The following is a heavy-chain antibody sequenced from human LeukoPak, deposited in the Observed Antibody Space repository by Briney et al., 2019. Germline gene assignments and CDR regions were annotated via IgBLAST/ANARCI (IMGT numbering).Heavy chain of an antibody. CDR2: IYYSGST. CDR1: GGSISSSYYY. V-gene: IGHV4-39*01. CDR3: ARGRHYSYGHNFDY. J-gene: IGHJ4*02. D-gene: IGHD5-18*01. Sequence: SETLSLTCTVSGGSISSSYYYWGWIRQPPGKGLEWIGSIYYSGSTYYNPSLKSRVTISVDTSKNQFSLKLSSVTAADTAVYYCARGRHYSYGHNFDYWGQGTLVTVSS.